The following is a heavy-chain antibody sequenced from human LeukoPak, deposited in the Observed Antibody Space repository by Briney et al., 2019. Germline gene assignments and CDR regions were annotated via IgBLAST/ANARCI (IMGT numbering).Heavy chain of an antibody. Sequence: ASVKVSCTASGYTFTSYGISWVRQAPGQGLEWMGWMNPNSGDTKYAPKFQGRVTMTRDMSISTAYMEVNRLTSDDTAVYYCARVEATVGFAFDIWGQGTMVTVSS. V-gene: IGHV1-2*02. CDR3: ARVEATVGFAFDI. CDR1: GYTFTSYG. D-gene: IGHD2-21*02. CDR2: MNPNSGDT. J-gene: IGHJ3*02.